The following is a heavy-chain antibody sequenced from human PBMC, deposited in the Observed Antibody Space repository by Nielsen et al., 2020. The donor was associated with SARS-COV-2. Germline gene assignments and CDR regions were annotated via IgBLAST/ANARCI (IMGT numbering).Heavy chain of an antibody. J-gene: IGHJ6*02. CDR1: GYTFTSYG. V-gene: IGHV1-18*01. Sequence: ASVKVSCKASGYTFTSYGISWVRQAPGQGLEWMGWISAYNGNTNYAQKLQGRVTMTTDISTSTAYMELRSLRSDDTAVCYCARDCSGGSCYLWYYYYGMDVWGQGTTVTVSS. D-gene: IGHD2-15*01. CDR2: ISAYNGNT. CDR3: ARDCSGGSCYLWYYYYGMDV.